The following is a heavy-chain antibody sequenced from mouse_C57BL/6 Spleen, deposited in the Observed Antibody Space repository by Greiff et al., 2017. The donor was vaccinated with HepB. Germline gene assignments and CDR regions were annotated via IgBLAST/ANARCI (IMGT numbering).Heavy chain of an antibody. V-gene: IGHV5-4*01. CDR1: GFTFSSYA. J-gene: IGHJ3*01. CDR2: ISDGGSYT. CDR3: ARDPDGNYGFAY. Sequence: DVHLVESGGGLVKPGGSLKLSCAASGFTFSSYAMSWVRQTPEKRLEWVATISDGGSYTYYPDNVKGRFTISRDNAKNNLYLQMSHLKSEDTAMYYCARDPDGNYGFAYWGQGTLVTVSA. D-gene: IGHD2-1*01.